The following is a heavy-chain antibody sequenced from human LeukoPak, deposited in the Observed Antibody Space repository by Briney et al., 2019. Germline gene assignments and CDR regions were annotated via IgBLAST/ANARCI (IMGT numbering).Heavy chain of an antibody. Sequence: GGSLRLSCAASGFTFSGYIMNWVRQAPGKGLEWVSFIGSSGNTIYYADSVKGRFTVFRDNAKNSLYLQMNSLRAEDTAVYYCARDQWLDYWGQGTLVTVSP. CDR3: ARDQWLDY. V-gene: IGHV3-48*01. CDR1: GFTFSGYI. J-gene: IGHJ4*02. CDR2: IGSSGNTI. D-gene: IGHD6-19*01.